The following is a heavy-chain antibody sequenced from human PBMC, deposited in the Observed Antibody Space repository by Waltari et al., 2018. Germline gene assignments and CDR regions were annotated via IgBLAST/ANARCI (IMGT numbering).Heavy chain of an antibody. V-gene: IGHV3-30*02. J-gene: IGHJ4*02. Sequence: QVQLVESGGGVVQPGESMSLSCAASGFTFHTSGLHWVRQAPGKGLEWVANIRADGSNINYADSVKGRFTISRDNSKNTLYLQMNSLRAEDTAVYYCATYSASRGFNYWGQGTLVTVSS. D-gene: IGHD6-13*01. CDR3: ATYSASRGFNY. CDR1: GFTFHTSG. CDR2: IRADGSNI.